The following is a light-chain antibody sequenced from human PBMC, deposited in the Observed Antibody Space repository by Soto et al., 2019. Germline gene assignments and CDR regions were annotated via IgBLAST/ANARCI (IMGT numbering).Light chain of an antibody. CDR3: CSYAGSSPVV. CDR1: RSDVGSYNL. J-gene: IGLJ2*01. CDR2: EGS. Sequence: QSPLTQPASVSGSPGQSITISCTGTRSDVGSYNLVSWYQQHPGKAPKLMIYEGSKRPSGVSNRFSGSKSGNTASLTISGLQAEDEADYYCCSYAGSSPVVFGGGTKVTVL. V-gene: IGLV2-23*01.